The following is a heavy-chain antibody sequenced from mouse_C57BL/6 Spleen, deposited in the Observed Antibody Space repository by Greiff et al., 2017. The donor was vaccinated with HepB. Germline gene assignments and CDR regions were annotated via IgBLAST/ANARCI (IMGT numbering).Heavy chain of an antibody. CDR3: ARRSSIYFDY. V-gene: IGHV5-12*01. CDR1: GFTFSDYY. Sequence: EVMLVESGGGLVQPGGSLKLSCAASGFTFSDYYMYWVRQTPEKRLEWVAYISNGGGSTYYPDTVKGRFTISRDNAKNTLYLQMSRLKSEDTAMYYCARRSSIYFDYWGQGTTLTVSS. J-gene: IGHJ2*01. CDR2: ISNGGGST. D-gene: IGHD1-1*01.